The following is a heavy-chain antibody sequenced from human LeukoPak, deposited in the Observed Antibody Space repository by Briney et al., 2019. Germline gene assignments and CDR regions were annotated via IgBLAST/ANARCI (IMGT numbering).Heavy chain of an antibody. J-gene: IGHJ4*02. V-gene: IGHV1-8*01. CDR2: MNPNSGNT. CDR3: ARTQKYAATLFY. Sequence: ASVKVSCKASGYTFTSYDINWVRQATGQGLEWMGWMNPNSGNTGYAQKFQGRVTMTRNTSISTAYTELSSLRSEDTAVYYCARTQKYAATLFYWGQGTLVTVSS. CDR1: GYTFTSYD.